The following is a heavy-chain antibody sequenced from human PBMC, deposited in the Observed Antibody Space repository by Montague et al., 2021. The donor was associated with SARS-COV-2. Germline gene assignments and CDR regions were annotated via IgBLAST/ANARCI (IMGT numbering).Heavy chain of an antibody. CDR3: AKDVWAAATEQAYYYYGMDV. CDR1: GFPFSSYA. V-gene: IGHV3-23*03. J-gene: IGHJ6*02. Sequence: SLRPSCAASGFPFSSYAMSWVRQAPGKGLEWVSVIYSGGSSTYYADSVKGRFTISRDNSKNTLYLQMNSLRAEDTAVYYCAKDVWAAATEQAYYYYGMDVWGQGTTVTVSS. D-gene: IGHD2-2*01. CDR2: IYSGGSST.